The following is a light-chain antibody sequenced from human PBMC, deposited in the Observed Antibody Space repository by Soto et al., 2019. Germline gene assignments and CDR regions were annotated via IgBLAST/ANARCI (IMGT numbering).Light chain of an antibody. V-gene: IGLV2-8*01. Sequence: QSALTQPPSASGSPGQSVTISCTGTSSDVGGYNYVSWYQQYPGKAPKLMIYEVLKRPSGVPDRFSGSRSGNTASLTVSGLQAEDEADYYCTSFAPGRIYVFGSGTKLTVL. CDR3: TSFAPGRIYV. CDR1: SSDVGGYNY. CDR2: EVL. J-gene: IGLJ1*01.